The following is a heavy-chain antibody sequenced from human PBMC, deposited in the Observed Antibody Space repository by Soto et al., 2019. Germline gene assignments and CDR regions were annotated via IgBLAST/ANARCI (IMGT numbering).Heavy chain of an antibody. D-gene: IGHD3-3*02. Sequence: QVQLVQSGGEVKKPGASVKFSCKPSGYTFNSDGIAWVRQAPVQGLECMGGINAYNGNTDDAQKIQGRITMTTDTSPSTAYMEMRSLRSDDTAVYYCARRWNRPFLEWLFYGAYWGQGTLVPVSS. V-gene: IGHV1-18*01. CDR1: GYTFNSDG. CDR2: INAYNGNT. J-gene: IGHJ4*02. CDR3: ARRWNRPFLEWLFYGAY.